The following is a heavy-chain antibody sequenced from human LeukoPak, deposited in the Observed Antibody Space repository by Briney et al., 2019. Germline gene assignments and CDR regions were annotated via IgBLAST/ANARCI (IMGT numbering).Heavy chain of an antibody. CDR1: GFTFSSYA. CDR2: ISSNGGST. D-gene: IGHD3-10*01. J-gene: IGHJ6*04. CDR3: VSSRVRGAAYGMDV. Sequence: HPGGSLRLSCSASGFTFSSYAMHWVRQAPGKGLEYVSAISSNGGSTYYADSVKGRFTISRDNSKNTLYLQMSSLGAEDTAVYYCVSSRVRGAAYGMDVWGKGTTVTVSS. V-gene: IGHV3-64D*06.